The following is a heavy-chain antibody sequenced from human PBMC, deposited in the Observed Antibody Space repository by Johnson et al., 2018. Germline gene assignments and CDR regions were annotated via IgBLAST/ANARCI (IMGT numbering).Heavy chain of an antibody. J-gene: IGHJ4*02. CDR3: VRGRLGELEY. V-gene: IGHV4-4*07. CDR1: GGSISRYS. D-gene: IGHD3-16*01. Sequence: QVQLQESGPGLVKPSETLSLTCTVSGGSISRYSWTWIRQPPGKGLEYIGSIDHSGVTDFNPSLPSRVSMSVDSSKIHFSLNLNSVTAADTAVYYCVRGRLGELEYWGQGTLVIVSS. CDR2: IDHSGVT.